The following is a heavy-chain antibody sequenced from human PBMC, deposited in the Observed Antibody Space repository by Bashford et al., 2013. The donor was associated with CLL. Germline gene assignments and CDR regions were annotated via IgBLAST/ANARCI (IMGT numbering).Heavy chain of an antibody. J-gene: IGHJ6*02. V-gene: IGHV5-51*01. Sequence: ESLKISCKGSGYSLPATGSARVSPDARERPGVDWGSSILVTLIPDTAAFQGQVTISADKSISTAYLQWSSLKASDTAMYYCARRIPSIAVAGNWMEDYYYYGMDVWGQGTTVTVSS. CDR3: ARRIPSIAVAGNWMEDYYYYGMDV. CDR2: SILVTLIP. D-gene: IGHD6-19*01. CDR1: GYSLPATG.